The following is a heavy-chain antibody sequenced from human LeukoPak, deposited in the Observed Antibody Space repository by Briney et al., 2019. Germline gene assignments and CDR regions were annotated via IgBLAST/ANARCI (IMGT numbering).Heavy chain of an antibody. CDR1: GGSISRYY. J-gene: IGHJ4*02. V-gene: IGHV4-59*01. CDR3: ARVTGYRIEDYFDY. D-gene: IGHD6-13*01. CDR2: IYYSGCT. Sequence: SETLSLTCTVRGGSISRYYWSWIRQPPGKGLEGIGYIYYSGCTNYNPSLKSRVTISVETSKNEFSLKLRSVTAADTAVYYCARVTGYRIEDYFDYWGQGTLVTVSS.